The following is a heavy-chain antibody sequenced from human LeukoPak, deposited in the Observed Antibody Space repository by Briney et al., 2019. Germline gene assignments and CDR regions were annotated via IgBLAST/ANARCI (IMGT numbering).Heavy chain of an antibody. CDR2: INHSGST. V-gene: IGHV4-34*01. D-gene: IGHD2-2*01. Sequence: PSETLSLTCAVYGGSFSGYYWSWTRQPPGKGLEWIGEINHSGSTNYNPSLKSRVTISVDTSKNQFSLKLSSVTAADTAVYYCAREPKSGVKYCSSTSCHDYWGQGTLVTVSS. CDR3: AREPKSGVKYCSSTSCHDY. J-gene: IGHJ4*02. CDR1: GGSFSGYY.